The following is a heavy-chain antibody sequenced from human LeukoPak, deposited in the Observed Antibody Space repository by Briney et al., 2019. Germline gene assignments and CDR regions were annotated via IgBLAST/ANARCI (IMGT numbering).Heavy chain of an antibody. CDR1: GGSISSSDYY. CDR3: ARGGYCGSTSCYRQLDV. J-gene: IGHJ6*04. V-gene: IGHV4-31*03. CDR2: IYYSGST. Sequence: SETLSLTCTVSGGSISSSDYYWGWIRQPPGKGLEWIGYIYYSGSTYYNPSLKSRVTISVDTSKNQFSLKLSSVTAADTAVYYCARGGYCGSTSCYRQLDVWGKGTTVTVSS. D-gene: IGHD2-2*03.